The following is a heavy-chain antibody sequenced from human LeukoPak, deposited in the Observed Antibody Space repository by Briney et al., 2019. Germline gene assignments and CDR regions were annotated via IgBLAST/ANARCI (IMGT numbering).Heavy chain of an antibody. CDR2: ISSSSSTI. Sequence: PGGSLRLSCAASGFTFSSYSMNWVRQAPGKGLEWVSYISSSSSTIYYADSVKGRFTISRDNAKNSLYLQMNSLRAEDTAVYYCARDNYDSSGYYYFDYWGQETLVTVSS. CDR1: GFTFSSYS. V-gene: IGHV3-48*04. D-gene: IGHD3-22*01. CDR3: ARDNYDSSGYYYFDY. J-gene: IGHJ4*02.